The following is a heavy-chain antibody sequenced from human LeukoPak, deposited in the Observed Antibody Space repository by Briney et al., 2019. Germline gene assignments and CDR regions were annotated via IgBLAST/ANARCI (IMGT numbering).Heavy chain of an antibody. Sequence: PSETLSLTCTVSGGSINSANDYWTWIRQLPGKGMEWIGYIYYTGSTYYNPSLKSRVTISVDTSKSPFSLILSSLTAADTAAYYCAPTPPYSSGQGGFLNWGQGTLVTVSS. CDR1: GGSINSANDY. J-gene: IGHJ4*02. CDR3: APTPPYSSGQGGFLN. CDR2: IYYTGST. V-gene: IGHV4-31*03. D-gene: IGHD6-19*01.